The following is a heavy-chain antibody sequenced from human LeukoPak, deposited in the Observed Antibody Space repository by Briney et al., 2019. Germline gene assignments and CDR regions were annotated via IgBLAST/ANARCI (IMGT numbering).Heavy chain of an antibody. Sequence: SETLSLTCVVSGGSVSGYYWGWIRQPPGRGLEWIGYVYYSGSTNYNPSFKSRITISVDTSRNQFSLQLSSVTAADTAVYYCARIHRYCSGGACYVLDNWDQGTLVAVSS. CDR2: VYYSGST. J-gene: IGHJ4*02. D-gene: IGHD2-15*01. V-gene: IGHV4-59*02. CDR3: ARIHRYCSGGACYVLDN. CDR1: GGSVSGYY.